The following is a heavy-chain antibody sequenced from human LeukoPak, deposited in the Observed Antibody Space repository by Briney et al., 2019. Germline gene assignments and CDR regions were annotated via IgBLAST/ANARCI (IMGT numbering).Heavy chain of an antibody. Sequence: SETPSLTCTVSGGSISSGSYYWSWIRQPAGKGLEWIGRIYTSGSTNYNPSLKSRVTISVDTSKNQFSLKLSSVTAADTAVYYCARDFKGDYYYYYMDVWGKGTTVTVSS. CDR3: ARDFKGDYYYYYMDV. CDR1: GGSISSGSYY. V-gene: IGHV4-61*02. J-gene: IGHJ6*03. CDR2: IYTSGST.